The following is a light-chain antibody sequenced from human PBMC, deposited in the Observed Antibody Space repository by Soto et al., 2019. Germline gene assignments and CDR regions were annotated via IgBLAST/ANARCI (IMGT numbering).Light chain of an antibody. CDR3: QQRSNWPPIN. J-gene: IGKJ5*01. CDR2: GAS. Sequence: VMTHSPATLSVSPGETSTLSCIASHSVSYNLALYQQKPGQAPRLLIYGASSRATGIPARFSGSGSGRDFTLTIRSLEPEDFAVYYCQQRSNWPPINCGQGTRLEIK. V-gene: IGKV3-11*02. CDR1: HSVSYN.